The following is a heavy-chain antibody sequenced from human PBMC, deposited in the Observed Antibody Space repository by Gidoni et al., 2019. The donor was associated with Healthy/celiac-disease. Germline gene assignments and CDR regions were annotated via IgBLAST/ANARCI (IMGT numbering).Heavy chain of an antibody. CDR3: ARVRVLGQWLGDVFDI. V-gene: IGHV1-2*04. D-gene: IGHD6-19*01. CDR1: GNTVTGSY. CDR2: INPNIGGT. Sequence: QVQLVQSGAEVKKPGASGKGACKASGNTVTGSYMHWIRQAPGQGLEWMGCINPNIGGTDSAQNFQGCVTLTRDASINTAYMALSRLKSDDTAIYYCARVRVLGQWLGDVFDIWGQGTMVTVSS. J-gene: IGHJ3*02.